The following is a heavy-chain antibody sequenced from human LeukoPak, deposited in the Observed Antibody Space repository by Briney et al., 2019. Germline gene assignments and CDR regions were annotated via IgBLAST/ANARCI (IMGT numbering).Heavy chain of an antibody. Sequence: PSETLSLTCAVYGGSFSGYYWSWIRQPPGKGLEWIGYIYHSGSTYYNPSLKSRVTISVDRPKNQFSLKLSSVTAADTAVYYCARSYYDSSGYYYGYYYYGMDVWGQGTTVTVSS. D-gene: IGHD3-22*01. CDR3: ARSYYDSSGYYYGYYYYGMDV. CDR2: IYHSGST. V-gene: IGHV4-34*01. CDR1: GGSFSGYY. J-gene: IGHJ6*02.